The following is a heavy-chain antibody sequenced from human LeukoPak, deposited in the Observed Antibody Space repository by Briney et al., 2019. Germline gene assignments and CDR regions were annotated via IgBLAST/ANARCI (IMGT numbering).Heavy chain of an antibody. CDR1: GFIVSSNY. Sequence: PGGSLRLSCAASGFIVSSNYMSWVRQAPGRGLEWVSVIYSGGTTYYADSVKGRFTISRDNSKNTLYLQMNSLRAEDTAVYYCAGRSSIYSSGWYGGDCWGQGTLVTVST. J-gene: IGHJ4*02. CDR3: AGRSSIYSSGWYGGDC. D-gene: IGHD6-19*01. CDR2: IYSGGTT. V-gene: IGHV3-53*01.